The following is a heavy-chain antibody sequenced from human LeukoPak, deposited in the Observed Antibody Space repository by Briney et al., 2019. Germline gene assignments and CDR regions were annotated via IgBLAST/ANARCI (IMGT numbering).Heavy chain of an antibody. J-gene: IGHJ4*02. CDR3: ARTGYNYGTPLNY. Sequence: GSLRLSCAASGFTFSSYAMTWVRQAPGRGLEGVSVISGSGGSAYYAASVKGRFTFSRDNSKNTLYLQMNSLRAEDTAVYYCARTGYNYGTPLNYWGQGTLVTVSS. D-gene: IGHD5-18*01. CDR2: ISGSGGSA. CDR1: GFTFSSYA. V-gene: IGHV3-23*01.